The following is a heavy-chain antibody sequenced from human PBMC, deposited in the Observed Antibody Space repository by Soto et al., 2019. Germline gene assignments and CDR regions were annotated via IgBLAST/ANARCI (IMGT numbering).Heavy chain of an antibody. CDR2: ISGSGDTT. D-gene: IGHD6-19*01. CDR1: GFTFSSYA. J-gene: IGHJ4*02. V-gene: IGHV3-23*01. Sequence: EVQLLESGGGLVQPGGSLSLSCAASGFTFSSYAMSWVRQAPGKGLEWVSGISGSGDTTNYADSVKGRFTISRDNSKNTLYLQMNSLRGEDTAVYYCAKERSGRYDTNQFDYWGQGTLVTVSS. CDR3: AKERSGRYDTNQFDY.